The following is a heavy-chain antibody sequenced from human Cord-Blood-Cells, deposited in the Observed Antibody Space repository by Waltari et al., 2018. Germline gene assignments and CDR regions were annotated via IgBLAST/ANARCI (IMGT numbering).Heavy chain of an antibody. CDR1: GYTFSSYD. D-gene: IGHD6-6*01. J-gene: IGHJ4*02. CDR3: ASDGYSSSSGFDY. CDR2: MNPNSGNT. Sequence: QVQLVQSGAEVNKPAASVQVSCKASGYTFSSYDINWFRQATGQGLEWMGWMNPNSGNTGYAQKFQGRVTMTRNTSISTAYMELSSLRSEDTAVYYCASDGYSSSSGFDYWGQGTLVTVSS. V-gene: IGHV1-8*01.